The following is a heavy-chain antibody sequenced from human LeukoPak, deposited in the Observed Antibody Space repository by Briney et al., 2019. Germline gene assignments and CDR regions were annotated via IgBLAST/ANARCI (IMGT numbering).Heavy chain of an antibody. CDR3: ARDTVTTGYYYYYYMDV. D-gene: IGHD4-11*01. J-gene: IGHJ6*03. V-gene: IGHV1-2*02. CDR2: INPNSGGT. Sequence: ASVKVSCKASRYTFTGYYMHWVRQAPGQGLEWMGWINPNSGGTNYAQKFQGRVTMTRDTSISTAYMELSRLRSDDTAVYYCARDTVTTGYYYYYYMDVWGKGTTVTVSS. CDR1: RYTFTGYY.